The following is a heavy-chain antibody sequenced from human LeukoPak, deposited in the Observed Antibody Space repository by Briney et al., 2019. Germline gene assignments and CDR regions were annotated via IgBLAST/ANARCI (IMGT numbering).Heavy chain of an antibody. J-gene: IGHJ1*01. D-gene: IGHD6-19*01. CDR2: IAPSDSYT. CDR3: ARRYSSGWYSNAEYFQH. CDR1: GYSFTSHW. Sequence: GESLKISCKGSGYSFTSHWISWVRQMPGKGLEWVGRIAPSDSYTNYSPSFQGHVTISADKSINTAYLQWSSLKASDTAIYYCARRYSSGWYSNAEYFQHWGQGTLVTVSS. V-gene: IGHV5-10-1*01.